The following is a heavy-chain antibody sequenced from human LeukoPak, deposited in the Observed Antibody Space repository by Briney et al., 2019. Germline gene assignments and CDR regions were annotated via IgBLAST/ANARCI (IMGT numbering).Heavy chain of an antibody. J-gene: IGHJ1*01. Sequence: GASVKVSCKASGYTFTSYGISWVRQAPGQGLEWMGWINAYNGNTNYAQKLQGRVTMTTDTSTRPAYMERRSLRSDDTALYYCARARVAGLREYFEHWGQGTLVTVSS. CDR2: INAYNGNT. CDR1: GYTFTSYG. V-gene: IGHV1-18*04. CDR3: ARARVAGLREYFEH. D-gene: IGHD6-19*01.